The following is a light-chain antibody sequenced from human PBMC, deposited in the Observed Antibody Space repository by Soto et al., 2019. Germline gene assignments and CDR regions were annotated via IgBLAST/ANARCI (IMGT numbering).Light chain of an antibody. CDR1: SSNIGNNY. CDR3: GTWDSSLSAFYV. CDR2: DNN. V-gene: IGLV1-51*01. J-gene: IGLJ1*01. Sequence: QSALTQPPSVSAAPGQKVTISCSGSSSNIGNNYVSWYQQLPGTAPKLLIYDNNKRPSGIPDRFSGSKSSTSATLGITGLQTGDEADYYCGTWDSSLSAFYVSGTGTKVTVL.